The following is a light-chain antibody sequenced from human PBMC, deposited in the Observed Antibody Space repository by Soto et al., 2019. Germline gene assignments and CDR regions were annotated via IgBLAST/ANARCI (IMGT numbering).Light chain of an antibody. CDR2: AAS. J-gene: IGKJ1*01. CDR3: LQDSIYPWT. Sequence: VIWMTQSPSLLSASTGDRVTISCLMSQGISSYLAWYQQKPGKAPELLIYAASTLQSGVPSRFSGRGSGTDFTLAISSLQPEDFATYYCLQDSIYPWTFGQGTKVDI. CDR1: QGISSY. V-gene: IGKV1D-8*03.